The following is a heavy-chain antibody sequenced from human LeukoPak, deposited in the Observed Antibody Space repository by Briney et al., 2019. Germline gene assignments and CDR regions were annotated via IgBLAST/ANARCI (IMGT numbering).Heavy chain of an antibody. J-gene: IGHJ2*01. V-gene: IGHV3-23*01. CDR3: AKDLSGHGDYIEYWYFDL. CDR1: GFTFSSYA. CDR2: ISGSAGST. D-gene: IGHD4-17*01. Sequence: GGSLRLPCAAPGFTFSSYAMSWFRQSPGKGLDWVSAISGSAGSTYYADSVKGRFTISRDNTKNTLYLQMNSLRAEDTAVYYCAKDLSGHGDYIEYWYFDLWGRGTLVTVSS.